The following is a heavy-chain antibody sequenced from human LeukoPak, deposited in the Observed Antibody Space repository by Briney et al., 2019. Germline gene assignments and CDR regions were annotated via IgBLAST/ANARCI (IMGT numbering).Heavy chain of an antibody. CDR2: IIPIIGTA. V-gene: IGHV1-69*05. Sequence: ASVKVSCKASGGTFSSYAISWVRQAPGQGLEWMGGIIPIIGTANYAQKFQGRVTITTDESTSTAYMELSSLRSEDTAVYYCARSSYHYYYYYMDVWGKGTTDTVSS. J-gene: IGHJ6*03. CDR3: ARSSYHYYYYYMDV. D-gene: IGHD2-2*01. CDR1: GGTFSSYA.